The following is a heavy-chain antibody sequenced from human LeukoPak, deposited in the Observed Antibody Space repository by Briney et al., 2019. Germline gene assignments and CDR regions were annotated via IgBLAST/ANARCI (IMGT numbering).Heavy chain of an antibody. Sequence: GESLKISCKGSGYSFTSYWIGWARQMPGKGLEWMGIIYPGDSDTRYSPSFQGQVTISADKSISTAYLQWSSLKASDTAMYYCARWAPSTVVTYDYWGQGTLVTVSS. CDR2: IYPGDSDT. J-gene: IGHJ4*02. D-gene: IGHD4-23*01. CDR3: ARWAPSTVVTYDY. V-gene: IGHV5-51*01. CDR1: GYSFTSYW.